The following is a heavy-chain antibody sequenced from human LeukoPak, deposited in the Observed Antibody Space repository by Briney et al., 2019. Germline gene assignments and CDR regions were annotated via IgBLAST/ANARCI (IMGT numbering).Heavy chain of an antibody. CDR1: GGSFSGYY. J-gene: IGHJ4*02. V-gene: IGHV4-34*01. CDR2: INHSGST. CDR3: ARALYSSRTLD. Sequence: PSETLSLTCAVYGGSFSGYYWSWIRQPPGKGLEWIGEINHSGSTNYNPSLKSRVTISVDTSKNQFSLKLSSVTAADTAVYYCARALYSSRTLDWGQGTLVTVSS. D-gene: IGHD2-15*01.